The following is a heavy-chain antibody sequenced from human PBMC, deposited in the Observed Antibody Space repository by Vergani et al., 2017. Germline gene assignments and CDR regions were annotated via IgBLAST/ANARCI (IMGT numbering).Heavy chain of an antibody. J-gene: IGHJ5*02. V-gene: IGHV3-33*01. Sequence: QVQLVESGGGVVQPGRSLRLSCAASGFTFNQYGMHWVRQAPGKGLEWVAVTWYDGNNKQYADSVKGRLTISRDNSKSTMYLQMNSLRDEDTGVYYCAIDLRLLYNRFDPWGQGTLVTVSS. CDR2: TWYDGNNK. CDR3: AIDLRLLYNRFDP. D-gene: IGHD1-14*01. CDR1: GFTFNQYG.